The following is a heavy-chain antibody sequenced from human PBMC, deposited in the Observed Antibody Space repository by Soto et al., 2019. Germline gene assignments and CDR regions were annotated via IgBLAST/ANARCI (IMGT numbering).Heavy chain of an antibody. V-gene: IGHV6-1*01. CDR3: AREQLSHYYYDY. Sequence: SQTLSLTCALSGDSVSNNNAAWNWIRQSPSRDLQWLGRTYYRSKWHNDYAESVKSRITINPDTSKNQFTLQLNSVTPEDTAVYYCAREQLSHYYYDYWGQGTPVTVSS. CDR2: TYYRSKWHN. J-gene: IGHJ4*02. CDR1: GDSVSNNNAA. D-gene: IGHD1-1*01.